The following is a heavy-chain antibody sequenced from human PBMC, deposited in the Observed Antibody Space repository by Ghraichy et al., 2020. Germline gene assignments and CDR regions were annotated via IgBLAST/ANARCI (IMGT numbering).Heavy chain of an antibody. CDR1: GYTLTELS. Sequence: ASVKVSCKVSGYTLTELSMHWVRQAPGKGLEWMGGFDPEDGDTIYAQKFQGRVTMTEDTSTDTAYMELSSLRSEDTAVYYCATPSMRINYYGMDVWGQGTTVTVSS. D-gene: IGHD2-8*01. J-gene: IGHJ6*02. CDR2: FDPEDGDT. V-gene: IGHV1-24*01. CDR3: ATPSMRINYYGMDV.